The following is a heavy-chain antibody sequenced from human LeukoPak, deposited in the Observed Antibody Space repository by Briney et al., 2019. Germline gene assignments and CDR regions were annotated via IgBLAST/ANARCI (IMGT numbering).Heavy chain of an antibody. D-gene: IGHD5-18*01. CDR1: GYTFAGYY. V-gene: IGHV1-2*02. Sequence: ASVKVSCKASGYTFAGYYMHWVRQAPGQGLEWMGWINPNSGGTNYAQKFQGRVTMTRDTSISTACMELSRLRSDDTAVYYCARGGYSYGYDIGYFDYWGQGTLVTVSS. CDR3: ARGGYSYGYDIGYFDY. CDR2: INPNSGGT. J-gene: IGHJ4*02.